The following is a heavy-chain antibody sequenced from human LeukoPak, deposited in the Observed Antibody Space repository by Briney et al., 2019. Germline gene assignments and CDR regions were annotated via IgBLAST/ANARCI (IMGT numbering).Heavy chain of an antibody. J-gene: IGHJ4*02. CDR3: AKEGLGYSYGDLDY. V-gene: IGHV4-59*01. D-gene: IGHD5-18*01. Sequence: KPSETLSLTCTVSGGSISSYYWSWIRQPPGKGLEWIGYIYYSGSTNYNPSLKSRVTISVDTSKNQFSLKLSSVTAADTAVYYCAKEGLGYSYGDLDYWGQGTLVTVSS. CDR1: GGSISSYY. CDR2: IYYSGST.